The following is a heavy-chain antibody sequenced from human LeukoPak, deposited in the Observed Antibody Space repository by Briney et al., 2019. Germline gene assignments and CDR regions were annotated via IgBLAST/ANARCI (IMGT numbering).Heavy chain of an antibody. CDR3: ARWKRGYSGYGIDY. J-gene: IGHJ4*02. D-gene: IGHD5-12*01. CDR1: GGTFSSYA. V-gene: IGHV1-69*04. Sequence: GASVKVSCKASGGTFSSYAISWVRQAPGQGLEWMGRIIPILGIANYAQKFQGRVTITADKSTSTAYMELSSLRSEDTAVYYCARWKRGYSGYGIDYWGQGTLVTVSS. CDR2: IIPILGIA.